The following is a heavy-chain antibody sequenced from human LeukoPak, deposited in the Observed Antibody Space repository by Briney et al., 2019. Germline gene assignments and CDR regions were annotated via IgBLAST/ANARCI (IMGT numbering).Heavy chain of an antibody. D-gene: IGHD1-26*01. J-gene: IGHJ4*02. CDR2: IYPGDSET. CDR1: GYRFTNYW. V-gene: IGHV5-51*01. Sequence: LKISWKGSGYRFTNYWIGWVRQMPGKGLEWMGIIYPGDSETRYSPSFQGQVTISADKSISTAYLQWSSLKASDTAMYYCARRRDLYSGSYYPFDYWGQGTLVTVSS. CDR3: ARRRDLYSGSYYPFDY.